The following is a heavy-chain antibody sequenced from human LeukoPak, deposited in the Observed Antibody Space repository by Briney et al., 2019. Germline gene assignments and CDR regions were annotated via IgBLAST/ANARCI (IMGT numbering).Heavy chain of an antibody. J-gene: IGHJ4*02. CDR1: GFTFDDYA. CDR3: ARPYSSGWYGDFDY. D-gene: IGHD6-19*01. Sequence: GRSLRLSCAASGFTFDDYAMHWVRQAPGKGLEWVSGISWNSGSIGYADSVKGRFTISRDNSKNTLYLQMNSLRAEDTAVYYCARPYSSGWYGDFDYWGQGTLVTVSS. CDR2: ISWNSGSI. V-gene: IGHV3-9*01.